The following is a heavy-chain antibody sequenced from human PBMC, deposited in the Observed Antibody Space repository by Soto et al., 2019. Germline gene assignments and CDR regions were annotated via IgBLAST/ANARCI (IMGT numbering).Heavy chain of an antibody. J-gene: IGHJ4*02. CDR1: GGAFSSYA. CDR2: IIPIFGTA. V-gene: IGHV1-69*13. Sequence: SVKVSCKASGGAFSSYAISWVRQAPGQGLEWMGGIIPIFGTANYAQKFQGRVTITADESTSTAYMELSSLRSEDTAVYYCARDRWYYDSSGYYPDWGQGTLVTVSS. CDR3: ARDRWYYDSSGYYPD. D-gene: IGHD3-22*01.